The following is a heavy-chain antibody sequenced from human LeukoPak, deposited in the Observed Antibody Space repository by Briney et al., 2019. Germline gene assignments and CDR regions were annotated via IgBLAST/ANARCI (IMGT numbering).Heavy chain of an antibody. V-gene: IGHV4-61*01. D-gene: IGHD5-12*01. CDR1: GGSVSSGSYY. CDR3: ARGAHSGYDFVSVCYYYGMDV. J-gene: IGHJ6*02. CDR2: IYYSGST. Sequence: SETLSLTCTVSGGSVSSGSYYWSWIRQPPGKGLEWIGYIYYSGSTNYNPSLKSRVTISVDTSKNQFSLKLSSVTAADTAVYYCARGAHSGYDFVSVCYYYGMDVWGQGTTVTVSS.